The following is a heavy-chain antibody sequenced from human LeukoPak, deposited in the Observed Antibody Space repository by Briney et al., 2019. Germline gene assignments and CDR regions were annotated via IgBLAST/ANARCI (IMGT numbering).Heavy chain of an antibody. CDR2: IRYDGSNK. CDR1: GFTFSSYG. D-gene: IGHD3-22*01. J-gene: IGHJ6*02. CDR3: ARAPYDSSGYYSPRYYYYGMDV. V-gene: IGHV3-30*02. Sequence: GGSLRLSCAASGFTFSSYGMHWVRQAPGKGLEWVAFIRYDGSNKYYADSVKGRFTISRDNGKRTLYLQMNSLRVEDTAVYYCARAPYDSSGYYSPRYYYYGMDVWGQGTTVTVSS.